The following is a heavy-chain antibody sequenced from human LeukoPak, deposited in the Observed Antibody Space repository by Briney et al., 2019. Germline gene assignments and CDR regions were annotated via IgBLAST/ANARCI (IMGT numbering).Heavy chain of an antibody. J-gene: IGHJ4*02. CDR1: GFTFSSSA. CDR3: ARRRDSGSLQHFDY. CDR2: ISSSGTTI. V-gene: IGHV3-11*01. D-gene: IGHD1-26*01. Sequence: PGGSLRLSCAASGFTFSSSAMSWIRQAPGKGLEWVSYISSSGTTIYYADSVKGRFTISRDNAKNSLYLQMNSLRAEDTAVYYCARRRDSGSLQHFDYWGQGTLVTVSS.